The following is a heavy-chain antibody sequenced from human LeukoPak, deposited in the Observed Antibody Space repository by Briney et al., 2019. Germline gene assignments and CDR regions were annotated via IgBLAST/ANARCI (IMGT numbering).Heavy chain of an antibody. V-gene: IGHV5-51*01. J-gene: IGHJ3*02. CDR3: ARPKSQPRDAFDI. CDR2: MYPGDSDT. CDR1: GYSFTSYW. Sequence: GESLKISCKGSGYSFTSYWIGWVRQMPGKGLEWMGIMYPGDSDTRYSPSFQGQVTISADKSISTAYLQWSSLKTSDTAMYYCARPKSQPRDAFDIWGQGTMVTVSS. D-gene: IGHD6-13*01.